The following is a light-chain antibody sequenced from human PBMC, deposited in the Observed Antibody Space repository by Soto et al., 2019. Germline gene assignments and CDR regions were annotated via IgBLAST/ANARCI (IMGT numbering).Light chain of an antibody. CDR1: SSNIGNNY. CDR2: VNN. CDR3: GTWDSSLSRHYV. V-gene: IGLV1-51*01. Sequence: QSVLTQPPSVSAAPGQKVTISCSGSSSNIGNNYVSWYQQLPGTAPKLLIYVNNKRPSGIPDRFSGSKSGTSATLGITGLQTGDEADYYCGTWDSSLSRHYVFGTGTKVTVL. J-gene: IGLJ1*01.